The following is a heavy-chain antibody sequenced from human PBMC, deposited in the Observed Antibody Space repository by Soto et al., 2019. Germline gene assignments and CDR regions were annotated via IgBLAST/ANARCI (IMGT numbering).Heavy chain of an antibody. CDR3: AREPSRYYDSSGYYPWYYYYYGMDV. CDR1: GYTFTSYY. J-gene: IGHJ6*02. CDR2: INPSGGST. V-gene: IGHV1-46*01. Sequence: GASVKVSCKASGYTFTSYYMHWVRQAPGQGLEWMGIINPSGGSTSYAQKFQGRVTMTRDTSTSTVHMELSSLRSEDTAVYYCAREPSRYYDSSGYYPWYYYYYGMDVWGQGTTVTVSS. D-gene: IGHD3-22*01.